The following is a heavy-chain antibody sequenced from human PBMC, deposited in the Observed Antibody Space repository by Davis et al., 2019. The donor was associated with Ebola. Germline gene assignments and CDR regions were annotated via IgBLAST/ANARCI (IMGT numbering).Heavy chain of an antibody. Sequence: AASVKVSCKVSEYTLAELSIHWVRQAPGKGLEWMGSFDPEDGEAIYAQKFEDRVTMTEDTSIDTAYMELSSVRFEDTAVYYCARDQLEGDFWSGSFDYWGQGALVTVSS. CDR2: FDPEDGEA. CDR3: ARDQLEGDFWSGSFDY. J-gene: IGHJ4*02. CDR1: EYTLAELS. V-gene: IGHV1-24*01. D-gene: IGHD3-3*01.